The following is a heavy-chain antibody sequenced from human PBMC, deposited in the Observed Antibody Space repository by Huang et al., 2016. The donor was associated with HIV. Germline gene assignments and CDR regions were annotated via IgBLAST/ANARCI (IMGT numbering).Heavy chain of an antibody. CDR2: TSAYDGNT. V-gene: IGHV1-18*01. D-gene: IGHD2-2*01. J-gene: IGHJ3*02. Sequence: QVQLVQSGVEVKKPGASVKVSCKASGYGFTKFGLSWVRQAPGQGLEWMGWTSAYDGNTEYAQKFQDRVTMTTDIFTSTAYMELRSLRSDDTALYFCARDSFSSQGRGAFDIWGQGTMVTVSS. CDR3: ARDSFSSQGRGAFDI. CDR1: GYGFTKFG.